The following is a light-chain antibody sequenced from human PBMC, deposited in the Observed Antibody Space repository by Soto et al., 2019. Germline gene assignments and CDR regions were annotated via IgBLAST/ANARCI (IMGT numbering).Light chain of an antibody. CDR1: QSVLYTSNNCNY. Sequence: DIVMTQSPASLAVSLGERATINCKSSQSVLYTSNNCNYLAWYPQQPGQPPKLLIYWASTRESGVPDRFSGSGSGTDFTLTISSLQAEDVAIYYCQQYYNSPLTFGGGTKVEIK. CDR3: QQYYNSPLT. CDR2: WAS. J-gene: IGKJ4*01. V-gene: IGKV4-1*01.